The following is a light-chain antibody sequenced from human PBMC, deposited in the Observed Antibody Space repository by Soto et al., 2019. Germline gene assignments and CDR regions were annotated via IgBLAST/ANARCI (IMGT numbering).Light chain of an antibody. Sequence: QSVLTQPASVSGSPGQSITISCTGSRSDVGGYNYVSWYQQHPDKAPKLIIYDVINRPSRVSNRFSGSKSGNTASLTISGLQAEDEADYYCSSYTSSNTLVFGGGTKLTVL. CDR1: RSDVGGYNY. CDR2: DVI. V-gene: IGLV2-14*03. CDR3: SSYTSSNTLV. J-gene: IGLJ2*01.